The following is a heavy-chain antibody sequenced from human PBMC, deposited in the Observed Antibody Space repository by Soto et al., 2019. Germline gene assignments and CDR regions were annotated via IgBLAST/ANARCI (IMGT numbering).Heavy chain of an antibody. Sequence: QVQLVESGGGVVQPGRSLRLSCAASGFTFSSYGMHWVRQAPGKGLEWVAVIWYDGSNKYYADSVKGRFTISRDNSKKPLYLQMNSLRAEDTALYYCARDSISYNLNQGGGVDYWGQGTLVTVSS. CDR2: IWYDGSNK. D-gene: IGHD1-1*01. CDR1: GFTFSSYG. J-gene: IGHJ4*02. V-gene: IGHV3-33*01. CDR3: ARDSISYNLNQGGGVDY.